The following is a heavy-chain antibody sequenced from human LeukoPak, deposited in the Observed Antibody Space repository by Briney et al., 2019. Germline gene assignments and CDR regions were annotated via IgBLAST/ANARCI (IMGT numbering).Heavy chain of an antibody. CDR3: ARPRDRGAFDT. D-gene: IGHD3-22*01. Sequence: SETLSLICTVSGGSNSSRSYYWGWIRQPPGKGLEWLGNKQYTGDTYYNPSLKSRITIFVDTSNNHFSLRLSSVTAADTAVYYCARPRDRGAFDTWGKGTMVTVSS. V-gene: IGHV4-39*02. J-gene: IGHJ3*02. CDR1: GGSNSSRSYY. CDR2: KQYTGDT.